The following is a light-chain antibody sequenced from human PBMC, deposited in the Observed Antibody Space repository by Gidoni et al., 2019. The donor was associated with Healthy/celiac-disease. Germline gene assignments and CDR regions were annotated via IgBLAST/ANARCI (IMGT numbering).Light chain of an antibody. Sequence: VLTQWPVPLAVSLGERAAINCKSSQSVLYSSNNKNYLAWYQQKPGQPPKLLIYWASTRDPGVPDRFSGSGSGTDFTLTISSLQAEDVAVYYCQQYYSTPWTFGQXTKLEIK. CDR3: QQYYSTPWT. CDR2: WAS. CDR1: QSVLYSSNNKNY. V-gene: IGKV4-1*01. J-gene: IGKJ1*01.